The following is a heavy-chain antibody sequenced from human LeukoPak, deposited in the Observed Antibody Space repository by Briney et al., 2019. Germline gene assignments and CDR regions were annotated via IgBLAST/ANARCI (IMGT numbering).Heavy chain of an antibody. CDR3: ARMDSSGSYYYYGMDV. J-gene: IGHJ6*02. Sequence: SVKVSCKASGGTFSSYAISWVRQAPGQGLEWMGGIIPIFGTANYAQKFQGRVTITADESTSTAYMELSSLRSEDTAVYYCARMDSSGSYYYYGMDVWGQGTTVTVSS. V-gene: IGHV1-69*13. D-gene: IGHD6-19*01. CDR1: GGTFSSYA. CDR2: IIPIFGTA.